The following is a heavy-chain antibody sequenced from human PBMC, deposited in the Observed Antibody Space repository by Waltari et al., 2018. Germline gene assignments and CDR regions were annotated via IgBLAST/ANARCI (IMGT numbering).Heavy chain of an antibody. D-gene: IGHD6-19*01. Sequence: EVQLVESGGGLVQPGGSLRLSCAASGFTFSSYWMSWVRQAPGKVLEWVANIKQYGSEKYYVDSVKGRFTISRDNAKNSLYLQMNSLRAEDTAVYYCARELEAVAVDYWGQGTLVTVSS. CDR3: ARELEAVAVDY. J-gene: IGHJ4*02. CDR2: IKQYGSEK. CDR1: GFTFSSYW. V-gene: IGHV3-7*01.